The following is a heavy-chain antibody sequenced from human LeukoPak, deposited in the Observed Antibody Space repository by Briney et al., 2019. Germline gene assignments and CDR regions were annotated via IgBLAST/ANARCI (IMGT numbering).Heavy chain of an antibody. D-gene: IGHD3-9*01. J-gene: IGHJ4*02. CDR3: ARGRPVKLVAPYFDY. V-gene: IGHV1-69*13. CDR1: GGTFSSYA. Sequence: ASVKVSCTASGGTFSSYAISWVRQAPGQGLEWMGGIIPIFGTANYAQKFQGRVTITADESTSTAYMELSSLRSEDTAVYYCARGRPVKLVAPYFDYWGQGTLVTVSS. CDR2: IIPIFGTA.